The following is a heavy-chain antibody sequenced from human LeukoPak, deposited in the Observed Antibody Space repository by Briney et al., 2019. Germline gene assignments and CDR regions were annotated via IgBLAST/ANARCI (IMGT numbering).Heavy chain of an antibody. Sequence: GGSLRLSCAASGFTFSDYYMSWIRQAPGKGLEWVSYISSSSSYTNYADSVKGRFTISRDNAKNSLYQQMNSLRAEDTAVYYCARLQITVGSNWFDPWGQGTLVTVSS. CDR2: ISSSSSYT. CDR1: GFTFSDYY. J-gene: IGHJ5*02. D-gene: IGHD3-10*01. V-gene: IGHV3-11*06. CDR3: ARLQITVGSNWFDP.